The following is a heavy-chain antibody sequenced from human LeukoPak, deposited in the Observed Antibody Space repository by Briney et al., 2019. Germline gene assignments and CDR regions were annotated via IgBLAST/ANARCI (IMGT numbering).Heavy chain of an antibody. CDR1: GGSISSSSYY. CDR2: IYYSGST. Sequence: SEALSLTCTVSGGSISSSSYYWGWIRQPPGKGLEWIGSIYYSGSTYYNPSLKSRVTISVDTSKNQFSLKLSSVTAADTAVYYCARGHCSSTSCYNWFDPWGQGTLVTVSS. J-gene: IGHJ5*02. CDR3: ARGHCSSTSCYNWFDP. D-gene: IGHD2-2*01. V-gene: IGHV4-39*07.